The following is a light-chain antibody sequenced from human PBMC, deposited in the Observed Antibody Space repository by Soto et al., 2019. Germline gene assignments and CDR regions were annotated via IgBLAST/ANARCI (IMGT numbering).Light chain of an antibody. CDR3: CSYAGSYTFV. CDR2: DVS. Sequence: QSVLTQPRSVSGSPGQSVTISCTGTSSDVGGYNYVSWYQQHPGKAPKLMIYDVSKRPSGVPDRFSASKSGNTASLTISGLQAGDEADYYCCSYAGSYTFVFGTGTKLTVL. CDR1: SSDVGGYNY. V-gene: IGLV2-11*01. J-gene: IGLJ1*01.